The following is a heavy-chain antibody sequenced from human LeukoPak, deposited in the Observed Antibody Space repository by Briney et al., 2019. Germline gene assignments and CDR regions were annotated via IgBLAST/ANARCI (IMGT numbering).Heavy chain of an antibody. J-gene: IGHJ4*02. Sequence: SETLSLTCTVSGGSISSGSYYWSWIRQPAGKGLEWIGRINTSGSTNYNPSLKSRVTISVDTSKNQFSLKLSSVTAADTAVYYCARGRDYYDTGGYYYDYWGQGTLVTVSS. CDR1: GGSISSGSYY. CDR3: ARGRDYYDTGGYYYDY. CDR2: INTSGST. V-gene: IGHV4-61*02. D-gene: IGHD3-22*01.